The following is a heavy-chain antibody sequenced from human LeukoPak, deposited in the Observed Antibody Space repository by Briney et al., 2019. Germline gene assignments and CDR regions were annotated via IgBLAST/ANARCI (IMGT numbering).Heavy chain of an antibody. CDR2: VSAYNGNT. J-gene: IGHJ6*02. CDR1: GYTFTSYG. Sequence: GASVKVSCKASGYTFTSYGISWVRQAPGQGLEWMGWVSAYNGNTNYAQKLQGRVTMTTDTSTSTAYMELRSLRSDDTAVYYCARDRLTGTTWAYYGMDVWGQGTTVTVSS. D-gene: IGHD1-7*01. CDR3: ARDRLTGTTWAYYGMDV. V-gene: IGHV1-18*01.